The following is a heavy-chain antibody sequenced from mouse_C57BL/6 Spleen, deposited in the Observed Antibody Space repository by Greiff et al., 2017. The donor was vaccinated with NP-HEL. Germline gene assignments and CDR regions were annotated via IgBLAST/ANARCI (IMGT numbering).Heavy chain of an antibody. CDR3: AREDYGSSFDY. CDR1: GYTFTSYW. J-gene: IGHJ2*01. Sequence: QVQLQQPGAELVKPGASVKLSCKASGYTFTSYWMHWVKQRPGQGLEWIGMIHPNSGSTNYNEKFKSKATLTVDKSSSTAYMQLSSLTSEDSAVYYCAREDYGSSFDYWGQGTTLIVSS. D-gene: IGHD1-1*01. CDR2: IHPNSGST. V-gene: IGHV1-64*01.